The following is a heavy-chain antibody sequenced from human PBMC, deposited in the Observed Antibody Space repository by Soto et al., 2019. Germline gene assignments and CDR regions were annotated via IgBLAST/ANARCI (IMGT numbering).Heavy chain of an antibody. CDR3: ARVVGEYYYDSSGPGHYGMDV. Sequence: GSLRLSCAASVFTFSSYSMNWVREAPGKGLEWVSSISSSSSYIYYADSVKGRFTISRDNAKNSLYLQMNSLGAEDTAVYYCARVVGEYYYDSSGPGHYGMDVWGQGTTVTVSS. D-gene: IGHD3-22*01. CDR1: VFTFSSYS. CDR2: ISSSSSYI. J-gene: IGHJ6*02. V-gene: IGHV3-21*01.